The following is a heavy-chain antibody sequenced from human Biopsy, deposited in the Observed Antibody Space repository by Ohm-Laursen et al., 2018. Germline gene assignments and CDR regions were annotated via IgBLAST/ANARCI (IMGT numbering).Heavy chain of an antibody. V-gene: IGHV1-18*01. CDR1: GYTFTSYG. J-gene: IGHJ6*02. D-gene: IGHD3-22*01. Sequence: SVKVSCKASGYTFTSYGINWVRQAPGQGLEWMGWINTENGNTIYAQNLQGRVTMTADTSTSTAYMEVTSLRSDDTAVYYCAREEDNSGYDYYGMDVWGQGTTVTVSS. CDR3: AREEDNSGYDYYGMDV. CDR2: INTENGNT.